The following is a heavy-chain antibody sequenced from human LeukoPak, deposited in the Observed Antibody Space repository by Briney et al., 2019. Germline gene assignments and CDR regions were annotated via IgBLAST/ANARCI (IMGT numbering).Heavy chain of an antibody. CDR3: ASRAHCSGGSCYGNWFDP. J-gene: IGHJ5*02. CDR1: GASISSHY. D-gene: IGHD2-15*01. Sequence: SETLSLTCTVSGASISSHYWSWIRQSPGKGLEWIGYISYSGITNYNPSLKSRVTISVDTSKNHFSLRLGSVTAADTAVYYCASRAHCSGGSCYGNWFDPWGQGTLVNVSS. CDR2: ISYSGIT. V-gene: IGHV4-59*11.